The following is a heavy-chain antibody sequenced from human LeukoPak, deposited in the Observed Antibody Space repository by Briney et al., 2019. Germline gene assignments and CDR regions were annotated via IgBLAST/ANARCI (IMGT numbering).Heavy chain of an antibody. CDR3: AAVGWEYSSSPLPMDV. D-gene: IGHD6-6*01. Sequence: SVKVSCKASGFTFPSSGVQWVRQARGQRLEWIGWIVVGSGNTNYAQKFQERVTITRDVSTSTAYMELSSLRSEDTAVYYCAAVGWEYSSSPLPMDVWGQGTTVTVSS. J-gene: IGHJ6*02. CDR2: IVVGSGNT. V-gene: IGHV1-58*01. CDR1: GFTFPSSG.